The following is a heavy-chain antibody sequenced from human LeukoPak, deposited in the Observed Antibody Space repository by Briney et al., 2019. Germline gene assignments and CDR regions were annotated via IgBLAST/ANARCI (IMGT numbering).Heavy chain of an antibody. V-gene: IGHV3-33*06. CDR3: AKDYYDSSGYINY. J-gene: IGHJ4*02. Sequence: GGSLRLSCAASGFTFSSYAMSWVRQAPGKGLEWVAVIWYDGSNKYYADSVKGRFTISRDNSKNTLYLQMNSLRAEDTAVYYCAKDYYDSSGYINYWGQGTLVTVSS. D-gene: IGHD3-22*01. CDR2: IWYDGSNK. CDR1: GFTFSSYA.